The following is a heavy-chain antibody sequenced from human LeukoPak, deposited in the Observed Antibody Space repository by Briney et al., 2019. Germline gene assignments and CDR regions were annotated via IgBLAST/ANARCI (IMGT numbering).Heavy chain of an antibody. J-gene: IGHJ4*02. Sequence: ASVKVSCKVSGYTLTELSTHWVRQAPGKGLEWMGGFDPEDGETIYAQKFQGRVTMTEDTSTDTAYMELSSLRSEDTAVYYCATDDGSGSYGPYGYWGQGTLVTVSS. CDR2: FDPEDGET. V-gene: IGHV1-24*01. D-gene: IGHD1-26*01. CDR1: GYTLTELS. CDR3: ATDDGSGSYGPYGY.